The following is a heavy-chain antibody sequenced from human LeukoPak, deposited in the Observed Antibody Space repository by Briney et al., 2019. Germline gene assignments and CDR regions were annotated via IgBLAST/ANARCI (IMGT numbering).Heavy chain of an antibody. CDR3: ARTTERHIVVVPAAFDY. V-gene: IGHV1-18*01. CDR2: ISAYNGNT. CDR1: GGTFSSYA. D-gene: IGHD2-2*01. Sequence: ASVKVSCKASGGTFSSYAISWVRQAPGQGLEWMGWISAYNGNTNYAQKLQGRVTMTTDTSTSTAYMELRSLRSDDTAVYYCARTTERHIVVVPAAFDYWGQGTLVTVSS. J-gene: IGHJ4*02.